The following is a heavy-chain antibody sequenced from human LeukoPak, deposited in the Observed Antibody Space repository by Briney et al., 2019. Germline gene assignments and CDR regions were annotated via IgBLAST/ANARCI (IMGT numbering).Heavy chain of an antibody. Sequence: SVKVSCKASGGTFSSYAISWVRQAPGQGLEWMGGIIPIFGTANYAQKFQGRVTITTGDSTSTAYMELSSLRSEDTAVYYCARNGQTGSAIYHNWFDPWGQGTLVTVSS. D-gene: IGHD3-9*01. CDR1: GGTFSSYA. J-gene: IGHJ5*02. CDR3: ARNGQTGSAIYHNWFDP. CDR2: IIPIFGTA. V-gene: IGHV1-69*05.